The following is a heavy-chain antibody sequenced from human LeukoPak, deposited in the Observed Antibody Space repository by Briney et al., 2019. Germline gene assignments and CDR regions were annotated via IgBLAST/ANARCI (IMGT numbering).Heavy chain of an antibody. CDR2: IYSGGST. CDR1: GFTVSSNY. Sequence: RTGESLRLSCAASGFTVSSNYMSWVRQAPGKGLEGVSVIYSGGSTYYADSVKGRFTISRDNSKNTLYLQMNSLRAEDTAVYYCARGEMSGYWGQGTLVTVSS. D-gene: IGHD6-25*01. CDR3: ARGEMSGY. V-gene: IGHV3-66*01. J-gene: IGHJ4*02.